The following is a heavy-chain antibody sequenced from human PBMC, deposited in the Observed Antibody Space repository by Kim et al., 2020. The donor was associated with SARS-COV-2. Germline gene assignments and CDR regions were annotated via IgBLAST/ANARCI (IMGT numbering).Heavy chain of an antibody. CDR3: ARDIDESGYDRNDY. J-gene: IGHJ4*02. CDR2: INRDWTKE. CDR1: GFTFSSAW. Sequence: GGSLRLSCAASGFTFSSAWMTWFRQAPGKGLEWVANINRDWTKENYVDSVKGRFTISRDNAKSSLFLQMYSLRAEDTAVFYCARDIDESGYDRNDYWGQGTVVTVSS. D-gene: IGHD5-12*01. V-gene: IGHV3-7*01.